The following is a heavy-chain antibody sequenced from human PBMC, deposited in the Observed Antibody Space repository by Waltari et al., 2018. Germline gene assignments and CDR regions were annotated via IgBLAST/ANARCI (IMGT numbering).Heavy chain of an antibody. CDR3: AHRSSGYYGMDV. CDR2: IIPILGVP. CDR1: GGTFSRYT. J-gene: IGHJ6*02. Sequence: QVQLVQSGAEVKKPGSSVRVSCKASGGTFSRYTISWVRQAPGQGHEWMGSIIPILGVPNYSQKYQGRVTINADKSTGTAYMELSGLRSEDTAVYYCAHRSSGYYGMDVWGQGTTVTVSS. V-gene: IGHV1-69*02. D-gene: IGHD6-6*01.